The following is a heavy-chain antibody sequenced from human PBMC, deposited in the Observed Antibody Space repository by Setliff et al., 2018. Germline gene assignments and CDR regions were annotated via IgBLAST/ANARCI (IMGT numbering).Heavy chain of an antibody. D-gene: IGHD3-22*01. V-gene: IGHV1-69*10. CDR3: ARLLVVTDAFDI. Sequence: SVKVSCKASGGTFSSYAISWVRQAPGQGLEWMGGIIPILGIANYAQKFQGRVTITADESTSTAYMELSSLRSEDTAVYYCARLLVVTDAFDIWGQGTMVTVSS. CDR2: IIPILGIA. CDR1: GGTFSSYA. J-gene: IGHJ3*02.